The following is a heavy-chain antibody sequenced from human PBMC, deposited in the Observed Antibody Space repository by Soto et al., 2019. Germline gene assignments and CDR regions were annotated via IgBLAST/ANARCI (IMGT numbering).Heavy chain of an antibody. V-gene: IGHV3-30-3*01. J-gene: IGHJ4*02. CDR2: ISYDGSNK. CDR3: ARDPVLYSSWWFKQLYY. D-gene: IGHD6-19*01. Sequence: AGWSLRLSCAASGFTFSSYAMHWVRQAPGKGLEWVAGISYDGSNKYYADSVKGRFTISRDNSKNTLYLQLNSLRAEDTAVYYCARDPVLYSSWWFKQLYYWGQRTLVTVSS. CDR1: GFTFSSYA.